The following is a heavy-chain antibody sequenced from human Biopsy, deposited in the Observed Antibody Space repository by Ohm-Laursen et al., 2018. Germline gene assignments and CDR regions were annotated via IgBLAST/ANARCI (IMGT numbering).Heavy chain of an antibody. Sequence: TLSLTCPVSGDSISSNYWSWIRQPPGKGLEWIGYVFYTGSTDYNPSLQSRVTISVDTSKNHFSLRLRSVTPTDTAIYYCARDRGYYSDRTVPGYFDLWGRGTLVTVSS. D-gene: IGHD3-22*01. CDR2: VFYTGST. CDR1: GDSISSNY. V-gene: IGHV4-59*01. CDR3: ARDRGYYSDRTVPGYFDL. J-gene: IGHJ2*01.